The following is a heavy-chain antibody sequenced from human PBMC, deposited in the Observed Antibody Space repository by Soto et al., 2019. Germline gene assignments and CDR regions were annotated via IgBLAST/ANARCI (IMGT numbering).Heavy chain of an antibody. CDR3: ARDTHSAGGWFDT. D-gene: IGHD2-15*01. Sequence: QGQLVQSGAEVKKPGSSVKVSCKASGGTSRSLSITWVRQAPGQGLEWMGGITPLFGIANYPQKLQGRLTITADKSTGTAYLELSSLRSEDTAVYYCARDTHSAGGWFDTWGRGTLVTVSS. CDR1: GGTSRSLS. J-gene: IGHJ5*02. CDR2: ITPLFGIA. V-gene: IGHV1-69*17.